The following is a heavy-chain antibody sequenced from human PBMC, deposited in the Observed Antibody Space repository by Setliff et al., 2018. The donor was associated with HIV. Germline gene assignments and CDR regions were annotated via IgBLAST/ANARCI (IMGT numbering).Heavy chain of an antibody. CDR3: ARVLKGYSSSYEAFDI. Sequence: SVKVSCKTSRGTFTTYAFSWVRQAPGQGLEWMGGIIPILNVAEYPQKFHGRVTITADKSTSTVYMELSSLRSEDTAMYYCARVLKGYSSSYEAFDIWGQGTKVTVSS. CDR2: IIPILNVA. D-gene: IGHD6-13*01. V-gene: IGHV1-69*10. CDR1: RGTFTTYA. J-gene: IGHJ3*02.